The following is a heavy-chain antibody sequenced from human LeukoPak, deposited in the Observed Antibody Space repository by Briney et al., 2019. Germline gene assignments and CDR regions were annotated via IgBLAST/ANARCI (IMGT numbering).Heavy chain of an antibody. D-gene: IGHD3-10*01. CDR1: GFTFSSFT. CDR3: ARDHYYGSGSYYPYYFDY. V-gene: IGHV3-21*01. Sequence: GGSLRLSCAASGFTFSSFTMNWVRQAPGKGLEWVSSISSSSSYIYSADSVKGRFTISRDNARNSLYLRMNSLRAEDTAVYYCARDHYYGSGSYYPYYFDYWGQGTLVTVSS. CDR2: ISSSSSYI. J-gene: IGHJ4*02.